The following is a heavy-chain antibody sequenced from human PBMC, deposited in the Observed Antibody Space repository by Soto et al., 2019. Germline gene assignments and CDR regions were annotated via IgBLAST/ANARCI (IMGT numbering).Heavy chain of an antibody. V-gene: IGHV4-31*03. D-gene: IGHD7-27*01. CDR1: GGSISSGGYY. CDR3: ARDRSNWAFDY. J-gene: IGHJ4*02. Sequence: QVQLQESGPGLVKPSQTLSLTCTVSGGSISSGGYYWSWIRQHPGKGLEWIGYIYYSGSTYYNPSLKSRVTISVDTSKNQFSLELSSVTVADTAVYYCARDRSNWAFDYWGQGTLVTVSS. CDR2: IYYSGST.